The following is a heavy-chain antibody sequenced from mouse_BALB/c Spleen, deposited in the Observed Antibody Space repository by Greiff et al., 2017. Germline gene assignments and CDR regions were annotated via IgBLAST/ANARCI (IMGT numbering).Heavy chain of an antibody. V-gene: IGHV1-87*01. CDR2: IYPGDGDT. CDR1: GYTFTSYW. CDR3: ARRGFTVRYFDV. J-gene: IGHJ1*01. Sequence: QVQLKQSGAELARPGASVKLSCKASGYTFTSYWMQWVKQRPGQGLEWIGAIYPGDGDTRYTQKFKGKATLTADKSSSTAYMQLSSLASEDSAVYYCARRGFTVRYFDVWGAGTTVTVSS.